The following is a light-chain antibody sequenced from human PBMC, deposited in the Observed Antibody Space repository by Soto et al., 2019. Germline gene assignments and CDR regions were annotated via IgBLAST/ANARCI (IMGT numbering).Light chain of an antibody. Sequence: IVLTQSPGTLSLSPGERGTLSCRASQHIASSYLAWYQQKRGQPPRLLIYGASTRASGIPDRFSGSGSGTYFNLTISRLEHEDFAVYYCQLYGGSPIFSFGPGTKVDIK. CDR3: QLYGGSPIFS. CDR1: QHIASSY. J-gene: IGKJ3*01. V-gene: IGKV3-20*01. CDR2: GAS.